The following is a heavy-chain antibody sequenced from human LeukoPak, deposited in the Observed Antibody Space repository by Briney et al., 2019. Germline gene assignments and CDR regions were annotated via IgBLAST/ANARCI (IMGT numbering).Heavy chain of an antibody. J-gene: IGHJ4*02. CDR2: IWYDGSNK. V-gene: IGHV3-33*01. D-gene: IGHD6-13*01. CDR1: GFTFSSYG. CDR3: ARDLAYSSGWYTGEAGGYDY. Sequence: GGSLRLSCAASGFTFSSYGMHWVRQAPGKGLEWVAVIWYDGSNKYYADSVKGRFTISRDNSKNTLYLQMNSLRAEDTAVYYCARDLAYSSGWYTGEAGGYDYWGQGTLVTVSS.